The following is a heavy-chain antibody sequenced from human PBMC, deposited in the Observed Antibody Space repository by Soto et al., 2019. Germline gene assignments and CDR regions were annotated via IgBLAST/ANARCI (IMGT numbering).Heavy chain of an antibody. CDR1: GFISSDYA. Sequence: EVQLLESGGGLARPGGSLRLSCVASGFISSDYAMTWVRQAPGKGLEWVATISASGGNIEYTDSLKGRFTISRDNSKNTLYLQLNGLTADDTAVHYCAKVAGGLGYFDLWGRGTLVTVSS. CDR3: AKVAGGLGYFDL. V-gene: IGHV3-23*01. CDR2: ISASGGNI. J-gene: IGHJ2*01. D-gene: IGHD3-16*01.